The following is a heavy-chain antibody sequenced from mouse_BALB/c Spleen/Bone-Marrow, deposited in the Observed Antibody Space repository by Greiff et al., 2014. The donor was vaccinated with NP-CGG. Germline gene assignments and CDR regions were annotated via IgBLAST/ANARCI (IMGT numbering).Heavy chain of an antibody. V-gene: IGHV7-3*02. CDR3: ARDMGGLLFDY. CDR1: GFTFTDYY. D-gene: IGHD2-3*01. Sequence: EVQLQQSGGGLVQPGGSLRLSCATSGFTFTDYYMNWVRQPPGKALEWLGFIRNKANGYTTEYSASVKGRFTISRDISQSILYLQMNTLRAEDSATYYGARDMGGLLFDYWGQGTTLTVSS. CDR2: IRNKANGYTT. J-gene: IGHJ2*01.